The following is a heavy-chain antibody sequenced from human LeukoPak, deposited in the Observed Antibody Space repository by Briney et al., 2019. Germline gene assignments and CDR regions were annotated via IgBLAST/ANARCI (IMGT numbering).Heavy chain of an antibody. CDR3: ARGTYYSDFDY. V-gene: IGHV1-2*06. D-gene: IGHD1-26*01. Sequence: ASVKVSCKASGYTFTGYYMHWVRRAPGQGFEWMGRINPNSGSTNCPQEFQGRVTMTRDTSISTAYMELSSLTSDDTAIYYCARGTYYSDFDYWGQGTLVTVSS. CDR1: GYTFTGYY. CDR2: INPNSGST. J-gene: IGHJ4*02.